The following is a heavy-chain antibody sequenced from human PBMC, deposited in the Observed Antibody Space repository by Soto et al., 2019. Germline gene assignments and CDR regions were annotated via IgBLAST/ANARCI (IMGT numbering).Heavy chain of an antibody. D-gene: IGHD6-25*01. CDR3: ARVPPGIASGAFAI. CDR2: IYPGDSDT. CDR1: GYSFTSYW. V-gene: IGHV5-51*01. J-gene: IGHJ3*02. Sequence: PGESLKISCKGSGYSFTSYWIGWVRQMPGKGLEWMGIIYPGDSDTRYSPFFQGQVTISADKSISTAYLQWSSLKASDTAMYYCARVPPGIASGAFAISGQGTMVPVSS.